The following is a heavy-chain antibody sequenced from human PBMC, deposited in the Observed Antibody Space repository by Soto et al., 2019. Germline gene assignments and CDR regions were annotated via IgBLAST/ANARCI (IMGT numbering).Heavy chain of an antibody. Sequence: QVQLVQSGAEVKKPGASVKVSCKASGYTFTSYYMHWVRQAPGQGLEWMGIINPSGGSTSYAQKCQGRVTMTRDTSTSTVYMELSSLRSEDTAVYYCARDAQLVLRFLEWSEAWFDPWGQGTLVTVSS. D-gene: IGHD3-3*01. CDR1: GYTFTSYY. V-gene: IGHV1-46*03. J-gene: IGHJ5*02. CDR3: ARDAQLVLRFLEWSEAWFDP. CDR2: INPSGGST.